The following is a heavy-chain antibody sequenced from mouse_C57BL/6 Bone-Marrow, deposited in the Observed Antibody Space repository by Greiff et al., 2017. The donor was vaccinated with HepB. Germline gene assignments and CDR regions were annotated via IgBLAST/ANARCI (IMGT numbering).Heavy chain of an antibody. CDR1: GFTFSSYT. CDR3: ARLGYDYDNYFYY. Sequence: EVKLVESGGGLVKPGGSLKLSCAASGFTFSSYTMSWVRQTPEKRLEWVATISGGGGNTYYPDSVKCRFTISRDNAKNTLYLQMSSLRSEDTALYYCARLGYDYDNYFYYWGQGTTLTVSS. V-gene: IGHV5-9*01. D-gene: IGHD2-4*01. J-gene: IGHJ2*01. CDR2: ISGGGGNT.